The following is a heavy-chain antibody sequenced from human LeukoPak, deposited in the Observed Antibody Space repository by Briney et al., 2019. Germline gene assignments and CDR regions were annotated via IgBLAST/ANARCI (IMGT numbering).Heavy chain of an antibody. V-gene: IGHV4-61*02. J-gene: IGHJ3*02. CDR3: ARARAETDAFDI. D-gene: IGHD1-14*01. CDR1: GGSISSGSYY. Sequence: PSETLSLTCTVSGGSISSGSYYWSWIRQPAGKGLEWIGRIYTSGSTNYNPSLKSRVTISVDTSKNQFSLKLSSVTAADTAVYYCARARAETDAFDIWGQGTMVTVSS. CDR2: IYTSGST.